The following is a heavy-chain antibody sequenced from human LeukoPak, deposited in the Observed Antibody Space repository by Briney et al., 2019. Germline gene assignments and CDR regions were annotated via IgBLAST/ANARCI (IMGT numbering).Heavy chain of an antibody. CDR3: ARGQISLDY. V-gene: IGHV4-34*01. Sequence: SETLSLTCAVHGGSFSGYFWTWIRQPPGKGLEWIGEINHLGATNYNPSLKSRVTISVDRSKNQFSLKVSSVTAADTAVYFCARGQISLDYWGQGTLVTVSS. J-gene: IGHJ4*02. CDR2: INHLGAT. CDR1: GGSFSGYF.